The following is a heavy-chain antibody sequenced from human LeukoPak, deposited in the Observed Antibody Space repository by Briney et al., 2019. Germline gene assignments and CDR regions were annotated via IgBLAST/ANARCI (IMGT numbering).Heavy chain of an antibody. Sequence: SGGSLRLSCAASGFTFSSCWMSWVRQAPGKGLEWVANIKQDGSEKYYVDSVKGRFTISRDNAKNSLYLQMNSLRAEDTAVYYCARDQRYCSSSSCPWEPFDYWGQGTLVTVSS. CDR2: IKQDGSEK. J-gene: IGHJ4*02. V-gene: IGHV3-7*05. CDR1: GFTFSSCW. D-gene: IGHD2-2*01. CDR3: ARDQRYCSSSSCPWEPFDY.